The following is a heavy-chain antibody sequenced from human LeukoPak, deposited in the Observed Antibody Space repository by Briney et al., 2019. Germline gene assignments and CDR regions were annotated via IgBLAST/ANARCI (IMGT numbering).Heavy chain of an antibody. J-gene: IGHJ4*02. CDR2: IWNDGSNK. Sequence: RRSLRLSCAASGFSFSIYGMHWVRQAPGKGLEWMAVIWNDGSNKYYADSVKGRFTISRDNSKNTLYLQMNSLRVEDTALYYCARASGPFDYWGQGTLVTVSS. CDR1: GFSFSIYG. CDR3: ARASGPFDY. D-gene: IGHD3-10*01. V-gene: IGHV3-33*01.